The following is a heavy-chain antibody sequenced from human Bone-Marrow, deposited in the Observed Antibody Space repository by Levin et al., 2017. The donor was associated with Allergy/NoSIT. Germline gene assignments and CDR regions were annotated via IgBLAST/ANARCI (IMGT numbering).Heavy chain of an antibody. V-gene: IGHV3-53*01. CDR3: ARGDFDY. CDR1: GITVGSHY. J-gene: IGHJ4*02. CDR2: INSDGST. Sequence: GESLKISCAASGITVGSHYMNWVRQAPGKGLEWVSIINSDGSTHYADSLKGRCTISRDNSKNTLYLQMNSLRAEDTAVYYCARGDFDYWGQGTLVTVSS.